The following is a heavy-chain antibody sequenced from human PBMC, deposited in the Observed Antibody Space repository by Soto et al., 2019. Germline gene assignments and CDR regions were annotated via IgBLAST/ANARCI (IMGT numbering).Heavy chain of an antibody. D-gene: IGHD1-26*01. CDR3: TTTQWELPHLYYYYGMDV. V-gene: IGHV3-15*07. CDR1: GFTFSNAW. CDR2: IKSKTDGGTT. Sequence: EVQLVESGGGLVKPGGSLRLSCAASGFTFSNAWMNWVRQAPGKGLEWVGRIKSKTDGGTTDYAAPVKGRFTISRDDSKNTLYLQMNSLKTEDTAVYYCTTTQWELPHLYYYYGMDVWGQGTTVTVSS. J-gene: IGHJ6*02.